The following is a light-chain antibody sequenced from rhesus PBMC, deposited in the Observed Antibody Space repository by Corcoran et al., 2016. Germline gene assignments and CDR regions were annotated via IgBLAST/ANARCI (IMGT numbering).Light chain of an antibody. V-gene: IGKV1-22*01. Sequence: DIQMTQSPSSLSASVGDTVTITCRASQSISSGLDWYQQKPGKAPNLLIYTASSLQSGDPSRFSGSGSGKAFTLTISSLPPEDLATYYCLQYSSSPFTFGPGTKLNIK. CDR3: LQYSSSPFT. J-gene: IGKJ3*01. CDR1: QSISSG. CDR2: TAS.